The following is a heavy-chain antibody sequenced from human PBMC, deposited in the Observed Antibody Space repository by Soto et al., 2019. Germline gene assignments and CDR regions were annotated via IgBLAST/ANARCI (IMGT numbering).Heavy chain of an antibody. CDR3: ARTPYYDSSGYYYQYGMDV. J-gene: IGHJ6*02. CDR2: MYRSGST. D-gene: IGHD3-22*01. CDR1: GFSVNNNY. V-gene: IGHV3-53*01. Sequence: GGSLRLSCAASGFSVNNNYMSWVRQAPGKGLEWVSVMYRSGSTYYADSVKGRFTISRDNSENTLYLQMNSLRAEDTAVYYCARTPYYDSSGYYYQYGMDVWGQGTTVTVSS.